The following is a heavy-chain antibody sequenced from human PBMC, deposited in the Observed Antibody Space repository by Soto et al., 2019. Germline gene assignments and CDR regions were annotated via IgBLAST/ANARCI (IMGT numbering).Heavy chain of an antibody. J-gene: IGHJ5*01. D-gene: IGHD6-13*01. V-gene: IGHV1-8*01. CDR2: RNPHNGNT. Sequence: QVLLVQSGAEVKKPGASVKVSCEASGYTFTNYEINWVRQVSGQGLEGMGWRNPHNGNTGYAQKFQGRVTMTRNRSIATAYMELSSLRSEDTAVYYCARGDSFTSSWYWFDSWGQGTPVTVSS. CDR1: GYTFTNYE. CDR3: ARGDSFTSSWYWFDS.